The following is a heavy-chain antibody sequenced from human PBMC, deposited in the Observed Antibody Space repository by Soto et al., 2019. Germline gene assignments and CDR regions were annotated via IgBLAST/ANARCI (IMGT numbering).Heavy chain of an antibody. Sequence: GGSLRLSCAASGFTFSSYDMHWVRQATGKGLEWVSAIGTAGDTYYPGSVKGRFTISRENAKNSLYLQMNSLRAEDTAVYYCARDSVVVVAATLNWFDPWGQGTLVTVSS. CDR1: GFTFSSYD. D-gene: IGHD2-15*01. J-gene: IGHJ5*02. CDR3: ARDSVVVVAATLNWFDP. CDR2: IGTAGDT. V-gene: IGHV3-13*01.